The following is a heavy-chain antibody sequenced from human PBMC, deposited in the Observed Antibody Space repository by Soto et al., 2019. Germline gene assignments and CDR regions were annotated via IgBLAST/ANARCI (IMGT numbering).Heavy chain of an antibody. CDR2: IYYSGST. D-gene: IGHD2-8*01. Sequence: SETLSLTCTVSGGSISSSSYYWGWIRQPPGKGLEWIGSIYYSGSTYYNPSLKSRVTISVDTSKNQFSLKLSSVTAADTAVYYCARLTYGHFQHWGQGTLVTVSS. CDR3: ARLTYGHFQH. CDR1: GGSISSSSYY. V-gene: IGHV4-39*01. J-gene: IGHJ1*01.